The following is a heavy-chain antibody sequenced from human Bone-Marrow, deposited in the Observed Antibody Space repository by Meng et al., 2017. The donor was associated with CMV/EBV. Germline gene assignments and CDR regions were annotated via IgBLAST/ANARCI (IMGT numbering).Heavy chain of an antibody. V-gene: IGHV1-8*03. CDR2: MNPNSGNT. CDR3: ARGFGYSSSSDY. CDR1: GYTFTSYD. D-gene: IGHD6-13*01. J-gene: IGHJ4*02. Sequence: ASVKVSCKASGYTFTSYDINWVRQATGQGLEWMGWMNPNSGNTGYAQKFQGKVTITRNTSISTAYMELSSLRSEDTAVYYCARGFGYSSSSDYWGQGTLVTFSS.